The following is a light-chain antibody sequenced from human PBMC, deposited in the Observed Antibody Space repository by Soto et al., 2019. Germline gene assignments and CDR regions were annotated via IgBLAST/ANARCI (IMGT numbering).Light chain of an antibody. CDR2: EVT. J-gene: IGLJ2*01. Sequence: QSALTQPPSASGSPGQSVTISCTGTSSDVGAYNYVSWYQQHPGKAPKLIIYEVTKRPSGVPDRFSGSKSGNTASLTVSGLQAEDEAEYHCSSYGGSNNLLFGGGNKLTVL. CDR1: SSDVGAYNY. V-gene: IGLV2-8*01. CDR3: SSYGGSNNLL.